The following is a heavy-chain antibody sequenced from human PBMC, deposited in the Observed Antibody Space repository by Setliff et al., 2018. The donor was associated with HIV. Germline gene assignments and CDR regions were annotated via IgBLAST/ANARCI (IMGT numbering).Heavy chain of an antibody. CDR2: IYYSGST. J-gene: IGHJ5*02. CDR3: ARLFIPNYFDP. V-gene: IGHV4-59*08. Sequence: LSLTCTVSDASISNYHWSWIRQPPGQGLEWIGYIYYSGSTNYNPTLKSRVTISIDTSTNQFSLKLSSVTAADTAVYYCARLFIPNYFDPWGQGTLVTVSS. CDR1: DASISNYH. D-gene: IGHD2-21*01.